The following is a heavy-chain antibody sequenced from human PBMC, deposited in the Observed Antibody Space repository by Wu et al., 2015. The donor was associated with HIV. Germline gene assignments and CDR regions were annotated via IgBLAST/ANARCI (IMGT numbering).Heavy chain of an antibody. V-gene: IGHV1-46*01. J-gene: IGHJ4*02. CDR2: INPSGSST. D-gene: IGHD5-18*01. CDR3: ARDGGRGYNYAYPDY. CDR1: GYIFTTYY. Sequence: QVQLVQSGAEVKKPGASVKVSCKASGYIFTTYYIHWVRQAPGQGLEWMGVINPSGSSTTYTEKFQGRVTMTKDTSTSTVYMKLSGLRSEDTATYYCARDGGRGYNYAYPDYVGQGT.